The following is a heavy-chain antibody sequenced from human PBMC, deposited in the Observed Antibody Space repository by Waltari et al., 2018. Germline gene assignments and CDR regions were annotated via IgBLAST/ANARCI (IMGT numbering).Heavy chain of an antibody. CDR3: ARDIDSRGVNFNPGVDY. CDR1: GFTFSSYS. CDR2: ISSSSSYI. Sequence: EVQLVESGGGLVKPGGSLRLSCAASGFTFSSYSMNWVRQAPGKGLEWVSSISSSSSYIYYADSVKGRFTSARDNAKNSLYLQMNSLRAEDTAVYYCARDIDSRGVNFNPGVDYWGQGTLVTVSS. V-gene: IGHV3-21*01. J-gene: IGHJ4*02. D-gene: IGHD2-8*02.